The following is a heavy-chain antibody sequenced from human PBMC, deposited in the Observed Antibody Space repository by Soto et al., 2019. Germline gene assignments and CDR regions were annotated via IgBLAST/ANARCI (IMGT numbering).Heavy chain of an antibody. D-gene: IGHD5-12*01. CDR1: GFTFSSYA. V-gene: IGHV3-23*01. Sequence: EVQLLESGGGLVQPGGSLRLSCAASGFTFSSYAMSWVRQAPGKGLEWVSTIGASGGSTFYADSMKGRFTISTDNSKNTLSLQINSLRAEDTAVYYCAKDHSRDRGYDFSYFDAWGQGTLVTVSS. J-gene: IGHJ4*02. CDR3: AKDHSRDRGYDFSYFDA. CDR2: IGASGGST.